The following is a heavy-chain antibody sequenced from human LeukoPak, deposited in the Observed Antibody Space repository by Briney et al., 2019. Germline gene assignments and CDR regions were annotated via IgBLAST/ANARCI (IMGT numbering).Heavy chain of an antibody. J-gene: IGHJ4*02. CDR3: ARQKILDDNYDSSGYYVDQ. D-gene: IGHD3-22*01. CDR2: IYYSGST. CDR1: GGSISSYY. Sequence: PSETLSLTCTVSGGSISSYYWSWIRQPPGKGLEWIGNIYYSGSTNYNPSLKSRVTISVDTSKNHFPLNLNSVTASDTAVYYCARQKILDDNYDSSGYYVDQWGQGSLVTVSS. V-gene: IGHV4-59*08.